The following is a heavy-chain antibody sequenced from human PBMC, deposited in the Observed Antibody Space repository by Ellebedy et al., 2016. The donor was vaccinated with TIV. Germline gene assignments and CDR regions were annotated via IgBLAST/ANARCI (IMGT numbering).Heavy chain of an antibody. CDR3: ARDDLEDFWSGYPDY. CDR2: ISAYNGNT. J-gene: IGHJ4*02. CDR1: GYTFTSYG. D-gene: IGHD3-3*01. Sequence: AASVKVSCKASGYTFTSYGISWVRQAPGQGLEWMGWISAYNGNTNYAQKLQGRVTMTTDTSTRTAYMELSSLRSEDTAVYYCARDDLEDFWSGYPDYWGQGTLVTVSS. V-gene: IGHV1-18*01.